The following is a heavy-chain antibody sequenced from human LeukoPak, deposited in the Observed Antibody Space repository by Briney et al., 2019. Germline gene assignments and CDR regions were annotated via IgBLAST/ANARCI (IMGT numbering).Heavy chain of an antibody. CDR2: ISYDGSNK. D-gene: IGHD3-10*01. V-gene: IGHV3-30*01. CDR3: ASSRAHRDYFDY. J-gene: IGHJ4*02. CDR1: GFTFSSYA. Sequence: PGRSLRLSCAASGFTFSSYAMHWVRQAPGKGLERVAVISYDGSNKYYADSVKGRFTISRDNSKNTLYLQMNSLRAEDTAVYYCASSRAHRDYFDYWGQGTLVTVSS.